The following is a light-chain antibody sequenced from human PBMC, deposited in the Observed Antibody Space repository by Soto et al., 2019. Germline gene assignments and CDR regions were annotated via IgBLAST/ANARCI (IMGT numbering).Light chain of an antibody. J-gene: IGKJ5*01. CDR3: QQYGSSPPIT. V-gene: IGKV3-20*01. Sequence: EIVLTQTKGTLSLSPGERATLSCRAIQSVSSSYLAWYQQKPGQAPRLLIYDASNRATGIPDRFSGSGSGTDFTLTISRLEPEDFAVYYCQQYGSSPPITFGQGTRLEVK. CDR1: QSVSSSY. CDR2: DAS.